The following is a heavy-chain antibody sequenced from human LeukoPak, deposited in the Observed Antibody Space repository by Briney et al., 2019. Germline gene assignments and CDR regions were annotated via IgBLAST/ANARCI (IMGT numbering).Heavy chain of an antibody. CDR2: IYYSGST. D-gene: IGHD3-16*02. Sequence: SETLSLTCTVSGGSISSSSYYWGWIRQPPGKGLEWIGSIYYSGSTYYNPSLKSRVTISVDTSKNQFSLKLSSVTAADTAVYYCARGNHYDYVWGSYRYPDFPPYYFDYWGQGTLVTVSS. CDR1: GGSISSSSYY. CDR3: ARGNHYDYVWGSYRYPDFPPYYFDY. J-gene: IGHJ4*02. V-gene: IGHV4-39*01.